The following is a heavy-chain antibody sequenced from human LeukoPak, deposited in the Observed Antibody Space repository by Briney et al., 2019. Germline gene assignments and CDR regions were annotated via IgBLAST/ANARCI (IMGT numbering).Heavy chain of an antibody. V-gene: IGHV3-30*02. CDR3: VKLHSSGWFDY. D-gene: IGHD6-19*01. CDR1: GFTFSDYG. CDR2: IRFDGTIK. J-gene: IGHJ4*02. Sequence: PGGSLRLSCAASGFTFSDYGMVWVRQAPGKGLEWMAFIRFDGTIKYYADSVKDRFTISRDNSKNTLYLQMNSLRAEDTAVYYCVKLHSSGWFDYWGQGTLVTVSS.